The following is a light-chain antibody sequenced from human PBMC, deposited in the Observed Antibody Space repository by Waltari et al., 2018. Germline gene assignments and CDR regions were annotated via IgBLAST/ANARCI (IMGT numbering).Light chain of an antibody. CDR2: DVN. V-gene: IGLV2-14*01. CDR3: SSYTSSSTLV. J-gene: IGLJ2*01. CDR1: TGAFVVLKF. Sequence: QSALPQPASVPGPPGRPVPTPCVGATGAFVVLKFVPGSHNTPADSPNPPFFDVNNRPSGVSNRFSGSKSGNTASLTISGLQPEDDSYYYCSSYTSSSTLVFGGGTKLTVL.